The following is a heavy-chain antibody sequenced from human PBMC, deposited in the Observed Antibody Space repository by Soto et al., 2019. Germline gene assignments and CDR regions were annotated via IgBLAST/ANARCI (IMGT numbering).Heavy chain of an antibody. CDR2: ISSSSSTI. D-gene: IGHD6-19*01. J-gene: IGHJ4*02. Sequence: EVQLVESGGGLVQPGGSLRLSCAASGFTFSSYSMNWVRQAPGKGLEWVSYISSSSSTIYYADSVKGRFTISGDNSKNTMYLQMNSLRDEDTAVYYCERDPSAVAGTGIDYGGQGTLVTVSS. CDR3: ERDPSAVAGTGIDY. CDR1: GFTFSSYS. V-gene: IGHV3-48*02.